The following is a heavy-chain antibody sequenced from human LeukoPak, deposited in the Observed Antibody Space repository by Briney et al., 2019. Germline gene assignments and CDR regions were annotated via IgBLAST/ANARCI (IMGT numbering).Heavy chain of an antibody. CDR3: ASFPQPYYDFWSGYLY. D-gene: IGHD3-3*01. CDR1: GGSISSYY. CDR2: IYYSGST. Sequence: PSETLSLTCTVSGGSISSYYWGWIRQPPGKGLEWIGSIYYSGSTYYNPSLKSRVTISVDTSKNQFSLKLSSVTAADTAVYYCASFPQPYYDFWSGYLYWGQGTLVTVSS. J-gene: IGHJ4*02. V-gene: IGHV4-39*01.